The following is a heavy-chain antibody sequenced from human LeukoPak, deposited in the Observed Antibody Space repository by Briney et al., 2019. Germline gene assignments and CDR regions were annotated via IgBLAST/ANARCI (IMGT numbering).Heavy chain of an antibody. D-gene: IGHD3-3*01. J-gene: IGHJ6*02. Sequence: ASVKVSCKASGYTFTSYGISWVRQAPGQGLEWMGWISAYNGNTNYAQKLQGRATMTTDTSTSTAYMELRSLRSDDTAVYYCARDLSGDPWYYGMDVWGQGTTVTVSS. CDR1: GYTFTSYG. CDR3: ARDLSGDPWYYGMDV. CDR2: ISAYNGNT. V-gene: IGHV1-18*01.